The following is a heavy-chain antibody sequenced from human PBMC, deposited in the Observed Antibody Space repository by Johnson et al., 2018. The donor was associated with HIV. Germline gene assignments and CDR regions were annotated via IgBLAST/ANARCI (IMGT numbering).Heavy chain of an antibody. D-gene: IGHD1-26*01. CDR1: GFTFSSYA. J-gene: IGHJ3*02. Sequence: QVQLVESVGGVVQPGRSLRLSCAASGFTFSSYAMHWVRQAPGKGLEWVAVISYDGSNKYYADSVKGRFTISRDNSKNTLYLQMNSLRAEDTAVYYCAKDRGSYYFYAFDIWGQGTMVTVSS. CDR2: ISYDGSNK. V-gene: IGHV3-30-3*01. CDR3: AKDRGSYYFYAFDI.